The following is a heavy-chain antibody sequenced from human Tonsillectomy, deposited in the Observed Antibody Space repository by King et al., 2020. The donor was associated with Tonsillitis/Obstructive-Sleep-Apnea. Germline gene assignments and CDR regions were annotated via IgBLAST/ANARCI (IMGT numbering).Heavy chain of an antibody. CDR1: GFTFSSYD. Sequence: EVQLVESGGGLVQPGGSPRLSCAASGFTFSSYDMHWVRQATGKGLEWVSGIGTTGDPYYPGSVKGRFTISRENAKNSLYLQMNSLRAGDTAVYYCARAFDSSGYYYYGLDVWGQGTTVTVSS. CDR2: IGTTGDP. J-gene: IGHJ6*02. D-gene: IGHD3-22*01. CDR3: ARAFDSSGYYYYGLDV. V-gene: IGHV3-13*05.